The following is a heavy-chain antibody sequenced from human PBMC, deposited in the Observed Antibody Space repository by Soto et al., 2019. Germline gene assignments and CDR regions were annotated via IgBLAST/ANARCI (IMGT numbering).Heavy chain of an antibody. CDR3: ARDSYDSSGYSALGDY. D-gene: IGHD3-22*01. V-gene: IGHV3-48*01. Sequence: LRLSCAASGFTFSSYSMNWVRQAPGKGLEWVSYISSSSSTIYYADSVKGRFTISRDNAKNSLYLQMNSLRAEDTAVYYCARDSYDSSGYSALGDYWGQGTLVTVSS. CDR1: GFTFSSYS. J-gene: IGHJ4*02. CDR2: ISSSSSTI.